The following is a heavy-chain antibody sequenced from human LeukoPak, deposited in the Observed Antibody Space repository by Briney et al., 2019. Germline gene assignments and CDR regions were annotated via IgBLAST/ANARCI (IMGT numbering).Heavy chain of an antibody. D-gene: IGHD2-15*01. J-gene: IGHJ4*02. CDR1: GFTFSNYA. CDR2: ISYDGSNK. Sequence: GGSLRLSCAASGFTFSNYAMHWVRQAPGKGLEWVAVISYDGSNKYYADSVKGRSTIHRDNPKNTLYLQMNSLRAEDTAVYYCARDFLGYCSGGSCQRSYFFDYWGQGTLVTVSS. CDR3: ARDFLGYCSGGSCQRSYFFDY. V-gene: IGHV3-30*14.